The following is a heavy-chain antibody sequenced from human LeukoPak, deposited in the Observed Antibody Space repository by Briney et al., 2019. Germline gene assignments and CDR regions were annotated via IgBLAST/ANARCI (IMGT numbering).Heavy chain of an antibody. Sequence: GASVKVSCKASGYTFTSYDINWVRQATGQGLEWMGWINPNSGDTNYAQQFQGRVTMTRDTSISTAYMELSRLRSDDTAMYYCARGGYTGYDFKSLILDIWGQGTMVTVSS. V-gene: IGHV1-2*02. CDR1: GYTFTSYD. CDR2: INPNSGDT. CDR3: ARGGYTGYDFKSLILDI. D-gene: IGHD5-12*01. J-gene: IGHJ3*02.